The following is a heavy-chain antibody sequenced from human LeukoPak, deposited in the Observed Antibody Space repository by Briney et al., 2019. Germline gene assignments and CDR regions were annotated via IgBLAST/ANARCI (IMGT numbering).Heavy chain of an antibody. CDR3: AREPTAMIL. D-gene: IGHD5-18*01. CDR1: GFTFSSYG. V-gene: IGHV3-30*03. J-gene: IGHJ4*02. Sequence: GGSLRLSCAASGFTFSSYGMHLVRQAPGKGLEWVAVISYDGSNKYYADSVKGRFTISRDNAKNSLYLQMNSLRAEDTAVYYCAREPTAMILWGQGTLVTVSS. CDR2: ISYDGSNK.